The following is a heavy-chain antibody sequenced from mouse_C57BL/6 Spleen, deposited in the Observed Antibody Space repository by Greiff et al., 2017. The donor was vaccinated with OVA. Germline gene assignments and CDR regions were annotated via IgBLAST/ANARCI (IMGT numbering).Heavy chain of an antibody. J-gene: IGHJ2*01. CDR2: IYPRSGNT. V-gene: IGHV1-81*01. D-gene: IGHD1-1*01. CDR1: GYTFTSYG. Sequence: QAQLQQSGAELARPGASVKLSCTASGYTFTSYGISWVKQRTGQGLEWIGEIYPRSGNTYYNEKFKGKATLTADKSSSTAYMELRSLTSEDSAVYFCARSGTTVVEGYYFDYWGQGTTLTVSS. CDR3: ARSGTTVVEGYYFDY.